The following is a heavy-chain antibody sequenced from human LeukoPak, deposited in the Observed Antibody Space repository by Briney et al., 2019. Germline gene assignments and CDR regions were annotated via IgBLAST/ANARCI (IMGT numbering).Heavy chain of an antibody. J-gene: IGHJ4*02. CDR1: GFTLSSNG. D-gene: IGHD2-8*02. CDR2: ISYDESNK. V-gene: IGHV3-30*18. Sequence: GRSLRLSCAASGFTLSSNGMHWVRQAPAPGLERLAVISYDESNKYYADSVKGRFTISRDNSKNTLYLQMNSLRAEDTAVYYCAKDVGGVDTLNYWGRGTLVTVSS. CDR3: AKDVGGVDTLNY.